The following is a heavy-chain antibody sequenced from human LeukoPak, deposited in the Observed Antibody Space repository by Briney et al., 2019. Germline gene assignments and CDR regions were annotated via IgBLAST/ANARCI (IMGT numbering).Heavy chain of an antibody. D-gene: IGHD3-10*01. Sequence: GGSLRLSCSASGXTFGDYAMGWVRQAPGKGLEWVGFIRSKAYGVTAEYAASVKGRFTISRDDPKSIASLQMNSLKTEDTAVYYCTRDIIIMRGFDHWGQGTLVTVSS. J-gene: IGHJ4*02. CDR2: IRSKAYGVTA. CDR3: TRDIIIMRGFDH. CDR1: GXTFGDYA. V-gene: IGHV3-49*04.